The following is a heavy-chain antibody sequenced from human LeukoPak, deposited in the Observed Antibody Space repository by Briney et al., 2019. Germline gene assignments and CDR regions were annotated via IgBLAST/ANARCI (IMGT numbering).Heavy chain of an antibody. CDR2: IDQSGGRN. V-gene: IGHV3-7*05. CDR1: GFTFSRFW. Sequence: SGGSLRLSCAASGFTFSRFWMNWVRQAPGRGREWVANIDQSGGRNNYVDSVKGRFTISRDNAKNSLFLEMSSLRADDTAVYFCARDVEGGTFDIWGQGTTVTVSS. CDR3: ARDVEGGTFDI. D-gene: IGHD3-16*01. J-gene: IGHJ3*02.